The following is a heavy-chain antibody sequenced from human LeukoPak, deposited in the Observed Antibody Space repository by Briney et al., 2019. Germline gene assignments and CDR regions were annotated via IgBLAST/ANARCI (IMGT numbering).Heavy chain of an antibody. CDR2: IFSSGNT. V-gene: IGHV4-4*07. Sequence: SETLSLTCSVSGGSISSYSWSWIRQPAGKGLDWIGRIFSSGNTKYNPSLKSRVIMSVDTSRNQFSLKLSSVTAADTAVYYCASTHYYDSSGYYYWGQGTLVTVSS. CDR3: ASTHYYDSSGYYY. J-gene: IGHJ4*02. CDR1: GGSISSYS. D-gene: IGHD3-22*01.